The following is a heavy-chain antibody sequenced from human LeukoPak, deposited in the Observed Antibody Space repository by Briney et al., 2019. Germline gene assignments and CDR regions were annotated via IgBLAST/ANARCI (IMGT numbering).Heavy chain of an antibody. V-gene: IGHV4-59*01. CDR2: IYYSGST. Sequence: PSETLSLTCAVYGGSFSSYYWSWIRQPPGKGLEWIGYIYYSGSTNCNPSLKSRVTISVDTSKNQFSLKLSSVTAADTAVYYCARVYCSSTSCYGGYYFDYWGQGTLVTVSS. CDR1: GGSFSSYY. J-gene: IGHJ4*02. D-gene: IGHD2-2*01. CDR3: ARVYCSSTSCYGGYYFDY.